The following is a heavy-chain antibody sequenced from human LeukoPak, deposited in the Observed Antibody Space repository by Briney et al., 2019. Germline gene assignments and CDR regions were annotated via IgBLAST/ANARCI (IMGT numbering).Heavy chain of an antibody. J-gene: IGHJ4*02. CDR2: ISGSGGST. CDR3: AKDFLQQQLVNPFDY. D-gene: IGHD6-13*01. Sequence: GGSLRLSCAASGFTFSSYAMSWARQAPGKGLEWVSAISGSGGSTYYADSVKGRFTISRDNSKNTLYLQMNSLRAEDTAVYYCAKDFLQQQLVNPFDYWGQGTLVTVSS. V-gene: IGHV3-23*01. CDR1: GFTFSSYA.